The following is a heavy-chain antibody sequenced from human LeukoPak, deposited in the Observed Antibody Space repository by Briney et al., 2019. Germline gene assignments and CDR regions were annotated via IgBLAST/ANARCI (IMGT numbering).Heavy chain of an antibody. V-gene: IGHV3-30*02. CDR3: AKNLFNADVLRYFDWLPELDY. CDR1: GFTFSSYG. CDR2: IRYDGSNK. Sequence: GGSLRLSCAASGFTFSSYGMHWVRQAPGKGLEWVAFIRYDGSNKYYADSVKGRFTISRDNSKDTLYLQMNSLRAEDTAVYYCAKNLFNADVLRYFDWLPELDYWGQETLVTVSS. D-gene: IGHD3-9*01. J-gene: IGHJ4*02.